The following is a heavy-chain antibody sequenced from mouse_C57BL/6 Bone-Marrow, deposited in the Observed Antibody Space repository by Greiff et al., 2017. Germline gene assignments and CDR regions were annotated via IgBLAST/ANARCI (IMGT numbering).Heavy chain of an antibody. CDR1: GYSITSGYY. J-gene: IGHJ3*01. Sequence: DVKLQESGPGLVKPSQSLSLTCSVTGYSITSGYYWNWIRQFPGNKLEWKGYISYDGSNNYNPSLKNRISITRDTSKNQFFLKLNSVTTEDTATYYCARAGWLLRWFAYWGQGTLVTVSA. D-gene: IGHD2-3*01. V-gene: IGHV3-6*01. CDR3: ARAGWLLRWFAY. CDR2: ISYDGSN.